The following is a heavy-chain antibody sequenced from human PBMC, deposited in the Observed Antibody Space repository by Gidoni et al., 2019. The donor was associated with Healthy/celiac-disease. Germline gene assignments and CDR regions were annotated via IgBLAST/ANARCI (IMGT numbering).Heavy chain of an antibody. CDR3: ARDIAAGYYGMDV. CDR1: GFTFSSYS. Sequence: GFTFSSYSMNWVRQAPGKGLEWVSYISSSSSTIYYADSVKGRFTNSRDNAKNSLYLQMNSLRDEDTAVYYCARDIAAGYYGMDVWGQGTTVTVSS. CDR2: ISSSSSTI. V-gene: IGHV3-48*02. J-gene: IGHJ6*02. D-gene: IGHD6-13*01.